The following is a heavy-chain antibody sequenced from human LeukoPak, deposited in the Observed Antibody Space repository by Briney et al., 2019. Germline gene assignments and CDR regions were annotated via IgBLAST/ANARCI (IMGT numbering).Heavy chain of an antibody. V-gene: IGHV3-9*01. CDR3: ALTVSYYYDYYMDV. Sequence: GGSLRLSCVASGFSFDDYGMHWVRQAPGKGLEWVSGINWNGGSVGYADSVKGRFTISRDNAKNTLYLQTKSLRAEDTAVYYCALTVSYYYDYYMDVWGKGTTVTVSS. CDR1: GFSFDDYG. CDR2: INWNGGSV. J-gene: IGHJ6*03. D-gene: IGHD5/OR15-5a*01.